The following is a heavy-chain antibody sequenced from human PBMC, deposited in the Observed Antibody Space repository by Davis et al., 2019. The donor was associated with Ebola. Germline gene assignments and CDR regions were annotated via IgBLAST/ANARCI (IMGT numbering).Heavy chain of an antibody. D-gene: IGHD3-10*01. V-gene: IGHV1-2*02. Sequence: ASVKVSCKASGYTFTGYYMHWVRQAPGQGLEWMGWINPNSGGTNYAQKFQGRVTMTRDTSISTAYMELSRLRSDDTAVYYCARDKSRELYGDFDYWGQGTLVTVSS. CDR3: ARDKSRELYGDFDY. CDR1: GYTFTGYY. J-gene: IGHJ4*02. CDR2: INPNSGGT.